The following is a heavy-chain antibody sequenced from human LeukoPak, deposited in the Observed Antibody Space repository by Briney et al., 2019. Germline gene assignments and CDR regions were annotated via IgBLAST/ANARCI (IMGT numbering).Heavy chain of an antibody. CDR3: ARVRDYYYDSSGYLNWFDP. D-gene: IGHD3-22*01. J-gene: IGHJ5*02. V-gene: IGHV4-59*01. CDR1: GGSISSYY. Sequence: SETLSLTCTVSGGSISSYYWSWIRQPPGKGLEWIGYIYYSGSTNYNPSLKSRVTISVDTSKNQFSLKLSSVTAADTAAYYCARVRDYYYDSSGYLNWFDPWGQGTLVTVSS. CDR2: IYYSGST.